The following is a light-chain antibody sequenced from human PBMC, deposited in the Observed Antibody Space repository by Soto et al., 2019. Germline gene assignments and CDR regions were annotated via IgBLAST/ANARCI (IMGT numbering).Light chain of an antibody. CDR1: QSVTSY. J-gene: IGKJ4*01. V-gene: IGKV3-11*01. Sequence: EIVLTQSPATLSLSPGERATLSCRASQSVTSYLAWYRQKPGQAPRLLIYDASNRAAGIPARFSGSGSGTDFTLTISSLEPEDLAVYYCQQRSNWPLTFGGGTKV. CDR2: DAS. CDR3: QQRSNWPLT.